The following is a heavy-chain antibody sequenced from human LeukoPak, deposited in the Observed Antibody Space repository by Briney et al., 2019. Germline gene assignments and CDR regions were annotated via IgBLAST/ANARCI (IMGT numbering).Heavy chain of an antibody. CDR3: ARERAGYYDSSGYYSPYYFDY. Sequence: SETLSLTCTVSGGSISSYYWSWIRQPPGKGLEWIGYIYYSGSTNYNPSLKSRVTISVDTSKNQFSLKLSSVTAADTAVYYCARERAGYYDSSGYYSPYYFDYWGQGTLVTVSS. CDR2: IYYSGST. V-gene: IGHV4-59*01. CDR1: GGSISSYY. D-gene: IGHD3-22*01. J-gene: IGHJ4*02.